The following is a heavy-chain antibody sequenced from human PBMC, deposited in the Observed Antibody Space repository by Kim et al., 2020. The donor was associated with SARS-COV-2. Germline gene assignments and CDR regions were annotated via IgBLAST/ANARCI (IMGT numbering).Heavy chain of an antibody. V-gene: IGHV4-61*01. Sequence: SETLSLTCTVSGGSISSGSYYWGWIRQSPGKGLEWIGYMDYSATITYNPSLTSRVSISVHTSKNQFSLKLSSVTAADTAVYYCSRSNYDFWSGYYEDTWGQGTLVIVSS. CDR2: MDYSATI. CDR3: SRSNYDFWSGYYEDT. D-gene: IGHD3-3*01. CDR1: GGSISSGSYY. J-gene: IGHJ5*02.